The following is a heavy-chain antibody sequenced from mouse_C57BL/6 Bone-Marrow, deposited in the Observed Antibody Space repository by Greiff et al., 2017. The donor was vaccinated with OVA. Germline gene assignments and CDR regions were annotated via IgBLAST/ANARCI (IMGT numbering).Heavy chain of an antibody. D-gene: IGHD1-1*02. J-gene: IGHJ3*01. V-gene: IGHV1-63*01. CDR1: GYTFTNYW. Sequence: VQLQQPGAELVRPGTSVKLSCKASGYTFTNYWIRWAKQRPGHGLEWIGDIYPGGGYTNYNEKFKGKATLTVDKSSSTAYMQFISLTSEDSAIYSGARFYGRRKRDWFAYWGQGTLVTVSA. CDR2: IYPGGGYT. CDR3: ARFYGRRKRDWFAY.